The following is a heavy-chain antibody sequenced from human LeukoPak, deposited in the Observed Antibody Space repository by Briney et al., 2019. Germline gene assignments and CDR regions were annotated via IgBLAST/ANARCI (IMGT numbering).Heavy chain of an antibody. Sequence: SQTLSLTCTVSGGSISSGSYYWSWIRQPAGKGLEWIGRIYTSGSTNYNPSLKSRVTISVDTSKNQFSLKLSSVTAADTAVYYCARDGVGATNFRGFDPWGQGTLVTVSS. CDR3: ARDGVGATNFRGFDP. CDR1: GGSISSGSYY. CDR2: IYTSGST. V-gene: IGHV4-61*02. D-gene: IGHD1-26*01. J-gene: IGHJ5*02.